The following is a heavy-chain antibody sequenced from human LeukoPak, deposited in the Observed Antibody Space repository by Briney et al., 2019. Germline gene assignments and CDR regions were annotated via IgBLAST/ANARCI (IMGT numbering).Heavy chain of an antibody. V-gene: IGHV4-34*01. Sequence: PGGSLRLSCKASGFTFSSYGMNWIRQPPGKGLEWIGEINHSGSTNYNPSLKSRVTISVDTSKYQFSLKLSSVTAADTAVYYCARGRSRFDYWGQGTLVTVSS. J-gene: IGHJ4*02. CDR1: GFTFSSYG. CDR3: ARGRSRFDY. D-gene: IGHD2-2*01. CDR2: INHSGST.